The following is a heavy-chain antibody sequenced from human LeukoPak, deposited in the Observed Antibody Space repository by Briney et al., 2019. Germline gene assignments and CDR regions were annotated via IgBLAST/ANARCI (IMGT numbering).Heavy chain of an antibody. D-gene: IGHD6-19*01. CDR2: ICGDGGST. CDR3: ARSSVAGHYYYYGMDV. CDR1: GFTFDDYA. J-gene: IGHJ6*02. V-gene: IGHV3-43*02. Sequence: PGGSLRLSCAASGFTFDDYAMHWVRQAPGKGLEWVSLICGDGGSTYYADSVKGRFTISRDNSKNSLYLQMNSLRTEDTALYYCARSSVAGHYYYYGMDVWGQGTTVTVSS.